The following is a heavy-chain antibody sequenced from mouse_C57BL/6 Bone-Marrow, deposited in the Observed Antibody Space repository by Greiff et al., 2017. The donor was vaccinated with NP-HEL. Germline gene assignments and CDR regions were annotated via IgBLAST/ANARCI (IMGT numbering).Heavy chain of an antibody. D-gene: IGHD1-1*01. CDR1: GFNIKDDY. CDR2: IDPENGDT. CDR3: TTGCSSPYARDY. J-gene: IGHJ4*01. V-gene: IGHV14-4*01. Sequence: EVQLQQSGAELVRPGASVKLSCTVSGFNIKDDYMHWVKQRPEQGLEWIGWIDPENGDTEYASKFQGQATIPADTSSNTAYLQLSSLPSEGTAVYYCTTGCSSPYARDYWGQGTSVTVSS.